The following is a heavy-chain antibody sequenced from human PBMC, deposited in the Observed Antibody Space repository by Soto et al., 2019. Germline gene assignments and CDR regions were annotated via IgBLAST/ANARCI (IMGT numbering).Heavy chain of an antibody. CDR1: GDSISISSYY. CDR2: IYYSGST. V-gene: IGHV4-39*01. D-gene: IGHD3-9*01. Sequence: SETLSLTCAVSGDSISISSYYWGWIRQPPGKGLEWIGNIYYSGSTNYNPSLKSRVTISVDTSKNQFSLRLSSVTAADTAVYYCARHARYYDILAGYSTLSWFDPWGQGTLVTVSS. CDR3: ARHARYYDILAGYSTLSWFDP. J-gene: IGHJ5*02.